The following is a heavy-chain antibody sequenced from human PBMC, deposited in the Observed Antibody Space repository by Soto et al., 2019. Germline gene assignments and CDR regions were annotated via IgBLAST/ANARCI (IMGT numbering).Heavy chain of an antibody. CDR1: GGSISSYY. D-gene: IGHD1-26*01. CDR3: ASSGSYLKWFDP. CDR2: IYYSGST. J-gene: IGHJ5*02. V-gene: IGHV4-59*01. Sequence: SETLSLTCTVSGGSISSYYWSWIRQPPGKGLEWIGYIYYSGSTNYNPSLKSRVTISVDTSKNQFSLKLSSVTAADTAVYYCASSGSYLKWFDPWGQGTLVTVSS.